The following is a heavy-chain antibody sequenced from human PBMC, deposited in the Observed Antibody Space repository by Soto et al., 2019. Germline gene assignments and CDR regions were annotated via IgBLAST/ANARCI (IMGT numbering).Heavy chain of an antibody. V-gene: IGHV1-18*01. J-gene: IGHJ6*02. CDR3: ARDGRKELWVEGLNAMDV. CDR2: ISGYNGQT. CDR1: GYTFTTYG. Sequence: GASVKVSCKASGYTFTTYGISWVRQAPGQGLEWMGWISGYNGQTNYAQKFRGRVTITTDTSTGTAYMEMRSLRSDDTATYYCARDGRKELWVEGLNAMDVWGQGTTVTVS. D-gene: IGHD5-18*01.